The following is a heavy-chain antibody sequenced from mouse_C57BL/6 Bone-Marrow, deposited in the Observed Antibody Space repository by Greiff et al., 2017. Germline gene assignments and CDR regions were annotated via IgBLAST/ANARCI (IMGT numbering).Heavy chain of an antibody. CDR1: GYTFTSYG. Sequence: QVQLQQPGAELVKPGASVKMSCKASGYTFTSYGITWVQQTPGQGLEWIGDIYPGSGSTNYNEKFKSKATLTVDTSSSAAYMQLSSLTSEDSAVYYCARSPFDYWGQGTTLTVSS. V-gene: IGHV1-55*01. J-gene: IGHJ2*01. CDR2: IYPGSGST. CDR3: ARSPFDY.